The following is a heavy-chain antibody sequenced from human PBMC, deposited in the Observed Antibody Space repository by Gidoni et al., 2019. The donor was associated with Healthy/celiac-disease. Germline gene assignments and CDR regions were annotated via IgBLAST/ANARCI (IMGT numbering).Heavy chain of an antibody. CDR1: GYSFTSYW. Sequence: EVQRVQSGAEVIKPGEALKIPCKGSGYSFTSYWVGWVRQMPGKGLEWMGIGYPGDYDTRYSPSFQGQVTISADKSICTAYLQWSSLKASDTAMYYCARQDGGSGWDNFDYWGQGTLVTVSS. J-gene: IGHJ4*02. V-gene: IGHV5-51*01. D-gene: IGHD6-19*01. CDR2: GYPGDYDT. CDR3: ARQDGGSGWDNFDY.